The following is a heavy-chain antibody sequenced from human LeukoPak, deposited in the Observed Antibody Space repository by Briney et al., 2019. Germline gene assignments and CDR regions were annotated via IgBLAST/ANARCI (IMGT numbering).Heavy chain of an antibody. D-gene: IGHD2-2*01. CDR3: ARVVVVPAAMWFDP. Sequence: PGGSLRLSCAASGFTFSSYSMNWVRQAPGKGLDWVSSISSSSSYIYYADSVKGRFTISRDNAKNSLYLQMNSLRAEDTAVYYCARVVVVPAAMWFDPWGQGTLVTVSS. J-gene: IGHJ5*02. CDR1: GFTFSSYS. CDR2: ISSSSSYI. V-gene: IGHV3-21*01.